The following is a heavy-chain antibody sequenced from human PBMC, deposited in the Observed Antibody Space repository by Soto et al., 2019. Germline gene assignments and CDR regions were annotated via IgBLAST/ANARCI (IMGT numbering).Heavy chain of an antibody. CDR1: GGSISSGGYY. CDR3: ARSGYSYGPNPLLY. CDR2: IYYSGST. D-gene: IGHD5-18*01. J-gene: IGHJ4*02. V-gene: IGHV4-31*03. Sequence: QVQLQESGPGLVKPSQTLSLTCTVSGGSISSGGYYWSWIRQHPGKGLEWIGYIYYSGSTYYNPSPQSRVTRSVVTSKNRCSLKLSSVTAADTAVYYCARSGYSYGPNPLLYWGQGTLVTVSS.